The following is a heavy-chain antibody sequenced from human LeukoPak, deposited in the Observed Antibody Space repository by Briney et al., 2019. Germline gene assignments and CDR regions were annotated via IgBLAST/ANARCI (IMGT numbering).Heavy chain of an antibody. D-gene: IGHD6-19*01. Sequence: PGGSLRLSCAASGFTFSSYEMNWVRQALGKGLEWVSYISSSGSTIYYADSVKGRFTISRDNAKNSLYLQMNSLRAEDTAVYYCARVGIAVAGSFDYWGQGTLVTVSS. CDR2: ISSSGSTI. V-gene: IGHV3-48*03. J-gene: IGHJ4*02. CDR3: ARVGIAVAGSFDY. CDR1: GFTFSSYE.